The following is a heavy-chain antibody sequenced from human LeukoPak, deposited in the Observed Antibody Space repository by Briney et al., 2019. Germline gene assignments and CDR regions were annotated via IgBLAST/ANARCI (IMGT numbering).Heavy chain of an antibody. V-gene: IGHV1-18*01. D-gene: IGHD3-9*01. J-gene: IGHJ6*03. CDR3: ARACPYYDILTGYYTPLYYYMDV. CDR1: GYTFTSYG. CDR2: ISAYNGNT. Sequence: ASVKVSCKASGYTFTSYGISWVRQAPGQGLEWMGWISAYNGNTNYAQKLQGRVTMTTDTSTSTAYMELRSLRSDDTAVYYCARACPYYDILTGYYTPLYYYMDVWGKGTTVTVSS.